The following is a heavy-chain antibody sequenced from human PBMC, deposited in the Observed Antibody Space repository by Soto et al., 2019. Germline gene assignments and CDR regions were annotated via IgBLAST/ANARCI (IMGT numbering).Heavy chain of an antibody. V-gene: IGHV3-73*01. J-gene: IGHJ4*02. CDR3: TIRAYSSGWYYDY. D-gene: IGHD6-19*01. CDR2: IRSKPNNYAT. CDR1: GFTFSGAA. Sequence: EMQLVESGGGLVQRGGSLKLSCAASGFTFSGAAMHWVRQASGKGLEWVGRIRSKPNNYATAYAASVKGRFTMSRDDSKTPAYLQMNSLKTEDTAVYYCTIRAYSSGWYYDYWGQGNLVTVSS.